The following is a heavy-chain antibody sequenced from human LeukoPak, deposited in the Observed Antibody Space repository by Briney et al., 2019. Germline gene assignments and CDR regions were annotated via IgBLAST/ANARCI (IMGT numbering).Heavy chain of an antibody. CDR3: AKDYRIGYSDHFDY. D-gene: IGHD2-21*01. J-gene: IGHJ4*02. Sequence: GGSLRLSCVGSGFTFSSHAMSWVRQAPEKGLEWVSGIYESGQTTHYADSVKGRFSISRDNSKNTLYLQMDSLRGEDTAIYRCAKDYRIGYSDHFDYWGQGALVTVSS. V-gene: IGHV3-23*01. CDR2: IYESGQTT. CDR1: GFTFSSHA.